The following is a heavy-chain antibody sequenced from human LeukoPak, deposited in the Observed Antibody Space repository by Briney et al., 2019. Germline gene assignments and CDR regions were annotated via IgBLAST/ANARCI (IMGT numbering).Heavy chain of an antibody. CDR2: ISSSGDTT. Sequence: GGSLRLSCAASGFTFGTYAMSWVRQAPGKGLEWVASISSSGDTTYYVDSVKGRFTISRDNSKNTLYLQMNSLRAEDTAVYYCANPRALLVIGGDHWGQGSLVTVSS. CDR1: GFTFGTYA. CDR3: ANPRALLVIGGDH. V-gene: IGHV3-23*01. J-gene: IGHJ4*02. D-gene: IGHD2-21*01.